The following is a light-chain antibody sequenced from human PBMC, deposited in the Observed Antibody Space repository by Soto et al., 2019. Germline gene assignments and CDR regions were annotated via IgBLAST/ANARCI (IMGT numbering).Light chain of an antibody. V-gene: IGKV3-20*01. J-gene: IGKJ4*01. Sequence: EIVLTQSPGTLSLSPGERATLSCRASQSVSSSYVAWYQQKPGQAPRLLNYGASSRATGIPDRFSGSGSGTDFTLTISRLEPEDFAVYYCQQYGSSPLTFGGGTKVEIK. CDR3: QQYGSSPLT. CDR2: GAS. CDR1: QSVSSSY.